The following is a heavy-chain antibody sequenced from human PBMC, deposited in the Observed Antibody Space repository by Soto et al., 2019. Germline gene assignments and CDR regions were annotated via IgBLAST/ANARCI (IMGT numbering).Heavy chain of an antibody. J-gene: IGHJ6*02. CDR1: GFTFGDYA. CDR3: TRELYSSSGYYYYYYGMDV. Sequence: RLSCTASGFTFGDYAMSWFRQAPGKGLEWVGFIRSKAYGGTTEYAASVKGRFTISRDDSKSIAYLQMNSLKTEDTAVYYCTRELYSSSGYYYYYYGMDVWGQGTTVTVSS. V-gene: IGHV3-49*03. CDR2: IRSKAYGGTT. D-gene: IGHD6-6*01.